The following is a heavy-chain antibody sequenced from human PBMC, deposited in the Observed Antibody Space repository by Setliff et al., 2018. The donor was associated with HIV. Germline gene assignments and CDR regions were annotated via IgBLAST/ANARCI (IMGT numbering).Heavy chain of an antibody. V-gene: IGHV4-59*11. CDR3: ARLGYSIDLRRLDY. Sequence: SETLSLTCTVSGGSISSHYWSWIRQPPLKGLEWIGYIYYSGSTNYNPSLKGRVTISVDTSKNQFSLRLSSVTAADTAVYYCARLGYSIDLRRLDYWGQGAQVTVSS. CDR2: IYYSGST. J-gene: IGHJ4*02. CDR1: GGSISSHY. D-gene: IGHD6-13*01.